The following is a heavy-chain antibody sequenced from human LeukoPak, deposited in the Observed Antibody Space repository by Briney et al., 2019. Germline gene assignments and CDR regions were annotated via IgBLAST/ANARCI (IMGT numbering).Heavy chain of an antibody. CDR1: GGSFSSYA. CDR2: IIPIFGTA. V-gene: IGHV1-69*05. J-gene: IGHJ5*02. CDR3: ARDYGGNTNWFDP. Sequence: SVKVSCKASGGSFSSYAISWVRQAPGQGLEWMGGIIPIFGTANYAQKFQGRVTITTDESTSTAYMELSSLRSEDTAVYYCARDYGGNTNWFDPWGQGTLVTVSS. D-gene: IGHD4-23*01.